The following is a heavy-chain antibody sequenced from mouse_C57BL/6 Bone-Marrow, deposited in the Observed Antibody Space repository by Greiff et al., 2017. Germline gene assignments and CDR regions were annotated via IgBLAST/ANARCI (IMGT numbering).Heavy chain of an antibody. CDR3: ARDLLLHFDV. J-gene: IGHJ1*03. V-gene: IGHV5-4*01. Sequence: EVQRVESGGGLVKPGGSLKLSCAASGFTFSSYAMSWVRQTPEKRLEWVATISDGGSYTYYPDNVKGRFTISRDNAKNNLYLQMSHLKSEDTAMYYCARDLLLHFDVWGTGTTVTVSS. D-gene: IGHD2-10*01. CDR2: ISDGGSYT. CDR1: GFTFSSYA.